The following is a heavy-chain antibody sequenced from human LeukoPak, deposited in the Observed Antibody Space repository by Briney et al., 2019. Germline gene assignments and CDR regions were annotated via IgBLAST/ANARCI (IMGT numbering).Heavy chain of an antibody. CDR3: ARDHSYYDILTGYSRSFDY. Sequence: GGSLRLSCEASGFIFYDYAMPWVRKVPGKGLEWVSGISWNSGSVGYAASVKGRFTISRDSAKNSLYLQMNSLRVEDTAVYYCARDHSYYDILTGYSRSFDYWGQGTLVTVSS. V-gene: IGHV3-9*01. CDR1: GFIFYDYA. J-gene: IGHJ4*02. CDR2: ISWNSGSV. D-gene: IGHD3-9*01.